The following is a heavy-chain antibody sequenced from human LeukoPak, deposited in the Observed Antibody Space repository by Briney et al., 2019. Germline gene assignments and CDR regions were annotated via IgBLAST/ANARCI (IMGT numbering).Heavy chain of an antibody. V-gene: IGHV1-8*01. Sequence: GASVKVSCKASGYTFTSYDFNWVRQATGQRPEWMGWTSPNSGDTGYAQKFQDRVTMTRNTSISTAYMELSSLRSDDPAVYYCARGPPNWGYDYWGPGTLVTVSS. CDR3: ARGPPNWGYDY. CDR1: GYTFTSYD. CDR2: TSPNSGDT. J-gene: IGHJ4*02. D-gene: IGHD7-27*01.